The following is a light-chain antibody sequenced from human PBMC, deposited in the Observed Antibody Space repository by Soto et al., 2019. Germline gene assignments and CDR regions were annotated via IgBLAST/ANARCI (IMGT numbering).Light chain of an antibody. V-gene: IGKV1-33*01. CDR2: DAS. CDR1: QDIRNH. Sequence: IQMTQSPSSLSASVGDRVIITCQASQDIRNHLNWYQQKPGKAPKLLIYDASNLETGVPPRFSGGGSGTEFSFTISSLQSEDIATYYCLQFDSLPITFGGGTKVDIK. CDR3: LQFDSLPIT. J-gene: IGKJ4*01.